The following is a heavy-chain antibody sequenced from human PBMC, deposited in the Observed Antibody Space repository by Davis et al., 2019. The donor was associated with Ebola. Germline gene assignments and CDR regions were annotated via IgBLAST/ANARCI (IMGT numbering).Heavy chain of an antibody. V-gene: IGHV1-8*03. J-gene: IGHJ4*02. Sequence: ASVKVSCKASGYTFTGYYMHWVRQASGQGLEWMGWMNPNSGNTGYAQKFRGRVTITRNTSISTAYMELSSLRSEDTAVYYCARDLNRGDLDYWGQGTLVTVSS. CDR1: GYTFTGYY. D-gene: IGHD3-16*01. CDR3: ARDLNRGDLDY. CDR2: MNPNSGNT.